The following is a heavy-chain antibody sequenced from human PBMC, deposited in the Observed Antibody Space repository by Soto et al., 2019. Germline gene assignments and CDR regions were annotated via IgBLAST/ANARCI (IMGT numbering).Heavy chain of an antibody. V-gene: IGHV3-23*01. Sequence: GGSLRLSCAASGFTFSRDGMSWVRQAPGKGLEWVSLITDNGGSTYYADSVKGRFTISRDNTKNTLSLQMNSLRAEDTAVYYCAKERATTTAFDYWGQGALVT. D-gene: IGHD4-17*01. CDR2: ITDNGGST. CDR1: GFTFSRDG. J-gene: IGHJ4*02. CDR3: AKERATTTAFDY.